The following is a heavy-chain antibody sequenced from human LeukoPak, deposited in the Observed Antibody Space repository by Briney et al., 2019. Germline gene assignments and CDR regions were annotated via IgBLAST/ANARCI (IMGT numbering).Heavy chain of an antibody. CDR1: GGSISSSNW. CDR2: IYYSGST. Sequence: SETLSLTCAVSGGSISSSNWWSWVRHPPGKGLEWIGSIYYSGSTYYNPSLKSRVTISVDTSKNQFSLKLSSVTAADTAVYYCARRRIGPFFDYWGQGTLVTVSS. J-gene: IGHJ4*02. V-gene: IGHV4-39*01. CDR3: ARRRIGPFFDY.